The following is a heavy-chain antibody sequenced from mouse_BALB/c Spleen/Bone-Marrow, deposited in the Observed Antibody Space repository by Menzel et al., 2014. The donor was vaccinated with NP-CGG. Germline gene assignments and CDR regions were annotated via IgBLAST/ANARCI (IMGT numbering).Heavy chain of an antibody. V-gene: IGHV5-9-3*01. CDR3: ARAGRYDGNFDY. J-gene: IGHJ2*01. Sequence: VQLQQSGGGLVKPGGSLKLSCAACGFTFSSCAMSWVRQTPEKRLEWVATISSGGSYTYCLDSVKGRFTISRDNAKNTLYLQMSSLRSKDTAMYYCARAGRYDGNFDYWGQGTTLTVSS. D-gene: IGHD2-14*01. CDR2: ISSGGSYT. CDR1: GFTFSSCA.